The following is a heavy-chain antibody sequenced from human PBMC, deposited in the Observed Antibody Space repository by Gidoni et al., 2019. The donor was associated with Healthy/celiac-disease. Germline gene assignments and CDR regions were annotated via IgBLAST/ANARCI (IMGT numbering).Heavy chain of an antibody. CDR1: GFTFSSYG. V-gene: IGHV3-30*18. Sequence: QVQLVESGGGVVQPARSLRLSCAASGFTFSSYGMHWVRQAPGKGLEWVAVISYDGSNKYYADSVKGRFTISRDNSKNTLYLQMNSLRAEDTAVYYCAKAWGYGMDVWGQGTTVTVSS. D-gene: IGHD7-27*01. CDR3: AKAWGYGMDV. J-gene: IGHJ6*02. CDR2: ISYDGSNK.